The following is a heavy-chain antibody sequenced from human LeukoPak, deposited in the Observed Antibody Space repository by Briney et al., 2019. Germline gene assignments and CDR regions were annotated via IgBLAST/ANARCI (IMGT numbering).Heavy chain of an antibody. J-gene: IGHJ4*02. CDR2: ISQSGTT. V-gene: IGHV4-38-2*02. CDR1: GYSISSGYD. CDR3: ARSFYSSTSLDY. Sequence: SETLSLTCTVSGYSISSGYDWGWIRQAAGKGLEWLGSISQSGTTYYNPSLKSRVTISVDTSKNQFSLKLSSVTAADTAVYYCARSFYSSTSLDYWGQGTQVTVSS. D-gene: IGHD6-19*01.